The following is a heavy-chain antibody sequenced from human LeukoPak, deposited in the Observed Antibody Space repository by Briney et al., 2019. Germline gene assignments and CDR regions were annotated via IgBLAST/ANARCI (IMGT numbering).Heavy chain of an antibody. J-gene: IGHJ4*02. CDR3: ARDQEGFDY. CDR2: IYPRDGST. V-gene: IGHV1-46*01. CDR1: GYTFTSYY. Sequence: ASVKVSCKASGYTFTSYYMHWVRQAPGQGLEWMGMIYPRDGSTSYAQKFQGRATVTRDTSTSTVHMELSGLRSEDTAVYYCARDQEGFDYWGQGTLVTVSS.